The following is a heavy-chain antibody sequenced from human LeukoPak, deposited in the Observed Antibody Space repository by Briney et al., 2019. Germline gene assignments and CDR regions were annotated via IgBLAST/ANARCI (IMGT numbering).Heavy chain of an antibody. J-gene: IGHJ5*02. CDR3: ARDGQYSSSSDWFDP. CDR1: GYIFTTYY. Sequence: ASVKVSCKASGYIFTTYYMHWVRQAPGPGLEWMGWINPYSGGTNYAQKLQGRVTMTRDTSISTAYMELSRLISDDTAVYYCARDGQYSSSSDWFDPWGQGTLVTVSS. V-gene: IGHV1-2*02. D-gene: IGHD6-13*01. CDR2: INPYSGGT.